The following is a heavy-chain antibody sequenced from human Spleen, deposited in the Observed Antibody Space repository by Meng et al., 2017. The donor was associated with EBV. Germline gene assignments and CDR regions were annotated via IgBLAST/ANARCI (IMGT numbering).Heavy chain of an antibody. CDR3: AKGRIVTRSPWFDP. CDR2: IYYSGST. V-gene: IGHV4-31*11. J-gene: IGHJ5*02. CDR1: GGSIISGGYD. Sequence: QVHRPESVPGRVQPSQTLSLPCAGSGGSIISGGYDWSWIRQPPGKGLEWIGYIYYSGSTYYNPSLKSRVTISVDTSKNQFSLRLSSVTAADTAVYYCAKGRIVTRSPWFDPWGRGTLVTVSS. D-gene: IGHD6-6*01.